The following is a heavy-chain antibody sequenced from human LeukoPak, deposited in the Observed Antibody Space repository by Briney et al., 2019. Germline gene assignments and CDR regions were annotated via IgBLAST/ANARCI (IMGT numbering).Heavy chain of an antibody. CDR3: ASSTSLKPYNWFDP. CDR1: GFSFSDAW. CDR2: IESKTDGGTT. Sequence: GGSLRLSCAASGFSFSDAWMSWVRQIPGKGLEWVGRIESKTDGGTTDYAAPVKGRFTISRDNSKNTLYLQMNSLRAEDTAVYYCASSTSLKPYNWFDPWGQGTLVTVPS. V-gene: IGHV3-15*04. J-gene: IGHJ5*02.